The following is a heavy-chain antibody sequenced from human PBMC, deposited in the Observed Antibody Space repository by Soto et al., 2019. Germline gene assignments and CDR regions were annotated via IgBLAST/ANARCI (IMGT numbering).Heavy chain of an antibody. D-gene: IGHD6-6*01. CDR2: IWYDGSNK. Sequence: GGSLRLSCAASGFTFSSYGMHWVRQAPGKGLEWVAVIWYDGSNKYYADSVKGRFTISRDNSKNTLYLQMNSLRAEDTAVYYCASEFPFGSSFDYWGQGTLVTVSS. CDR3: ASEFPFGSSFDY. J-gene: IGHJ4*02. V-gene: IGHV3-33*01. CDR1: GFTFSSYG.